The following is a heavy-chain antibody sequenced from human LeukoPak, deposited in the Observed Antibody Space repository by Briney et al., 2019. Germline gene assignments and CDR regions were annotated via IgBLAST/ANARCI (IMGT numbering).Heavy chain of an antibody. CDR2: ISYDGSYK. J-gene: IGHJ6*03. D-gene: IGHD2-2*01. Sequence: GGSLRLSCAASGFTFSSYAMHWVRQAPGKGREWVAVISYDGSYKNYADSVKGRFTISRDNSKNTLYLQMNSLRAEDTAVYYCAKGRYCSSTSCYYYYYYYYMDVWGKGTTVTVSS. CDR3: AKGRYCSSTSCYYYYYYYYMDV. CDR1: GFTFSSYA. V-gene: IGHV3-30*04.